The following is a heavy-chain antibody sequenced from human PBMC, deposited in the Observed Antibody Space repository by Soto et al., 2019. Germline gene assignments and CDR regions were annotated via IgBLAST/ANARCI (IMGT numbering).Heavy chain of an antibody. D-gene: IGHD6-13*01. V-gene: IGHV1-2*04. J-gene: IGHJ5*02. CDR2: INPKNGDT. CDR1: GYRFTDYY. CDR3: ARGVGSSWFDP. Sequence: ASVNVSCKASGYRFTDYYIHWVRQAPGQGLEWMGWINPKNGDTKYAQNFQGWVTMTRDTSITTAYMDLSRLRSDDMAVYYCARGVGSSWFDPWG.